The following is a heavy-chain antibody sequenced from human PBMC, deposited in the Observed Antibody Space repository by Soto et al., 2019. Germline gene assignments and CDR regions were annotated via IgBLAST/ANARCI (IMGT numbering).Heavy chain of an antibody. Sequence: QLQLQESGPGLVKPSETLSLTCTVSGGSISSSSYYWGWIRQPPGKGLEWIGSIYYSGSTYYNPSRTSRGTTAVDTSKYGFSLKLSSVTAADTAVYYCARLKERITMVVVVITTHNWFDPWGQGTLVTVSS. J-gene: IGHJ5*02. CDR3: ARLKERITMVVVVITTHNWFDP. D-gene: IGHD3-22*01. V-gene: IGHV4-39*01. CDR1: GGSISSSSYY. CDR2: IYYSGST.